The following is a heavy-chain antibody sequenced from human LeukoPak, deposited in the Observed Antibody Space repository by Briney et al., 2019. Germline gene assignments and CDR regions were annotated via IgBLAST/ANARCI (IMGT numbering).Heavy chain of an antibody. J-gene: IGHJ6*03. CDR3: ARDGGGYCTNGVCPRPMDV. CDR2: IKGDGIET. CDR1: GFTFTTYS. V-gene: IGHV3-7*01. D-gene: IGHD2-8*01. Sequence: GGSLRLACTASGFTFTTYSIAWGRQTPGKGLEWEANIKGDGIETSYVDSVKGRFTISRDNAENSLYLQMNSLRAEDTAVYYCARDGGGYCTNGVCPRPMDVWGKGTTVTVSS.